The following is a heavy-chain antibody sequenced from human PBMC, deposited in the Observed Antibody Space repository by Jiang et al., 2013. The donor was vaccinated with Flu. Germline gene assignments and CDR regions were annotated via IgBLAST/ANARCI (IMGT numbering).Heavy chain of an antibody. CDR3: VRGFVWDADFWTGKDYGMDV. J-gene: IGHJ6*02. V-gene: IGHV1-18*01. D-gene: IGHD3/OR15-3a*01. Sequence: SGAEVKKPGASVKVSCKASGYNFDSYGISWVRQGPGQGLEWMGWISIYKGDTHYAQGLQGRVTMTTDTSTTTAYMELRSLRSDDTGVYYCVRGFVWDADFWTGKDYGMDVWGQGTTVTVSS. CDR1: GYNFDSYG. CDR2: ISIYKGDT.